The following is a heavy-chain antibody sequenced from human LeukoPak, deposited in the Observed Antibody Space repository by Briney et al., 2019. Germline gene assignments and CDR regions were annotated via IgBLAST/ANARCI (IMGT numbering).Heavy chain of an antibody. V-gene: IGHV4-59*01. CDR2: IYYSGST. CDR3: ARGWKRIKSYYYDSSGHPTYAFDI. Sequence: SETLSLTCTVSGGSISSYHWGWIRQPPGKGLEWIGYIYYSGSTNYNPSLKSRVTISVDTSKNQFSLKLSSVTAADTAVYYCARGWKRIKSYYYDSSGHPTYAFDIWGQGTMVTVSS. D-gene: IGHD3-22*01. CDR1: GGSISSYH. J-gene: IGHJ3*02.